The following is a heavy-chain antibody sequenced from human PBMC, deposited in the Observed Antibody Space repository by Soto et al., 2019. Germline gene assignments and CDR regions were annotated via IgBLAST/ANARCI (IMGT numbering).Heavy chain of an antibody. D-gene: IGHD4-4*01. Sequence: TSETLSLTSTVFGGSISSFCWSWIRQPPGKGLEWIGYIYYSGSTNYNPSLKSRVTISVDTSKNQFSLKLSSVTAADTAVYYCARGIYSNYDYFDYWGQGTLVTVSS. J-gene: IGHJ4*02. CDR3: ARGIYSNYDYFDY. CDR1: GGSISSFC. CDR2: IYYSGST. V-gene: IGHV4-59*01.